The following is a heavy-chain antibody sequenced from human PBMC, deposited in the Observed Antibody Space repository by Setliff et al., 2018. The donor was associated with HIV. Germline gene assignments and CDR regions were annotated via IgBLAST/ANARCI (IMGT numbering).Heavy chain of an antibody. Sequence: SETLSLTFSVSGGSISSYYWSWIRQPAGKGLEWICRLQTSGTISYNSFLKSRVTMSVDTPKNQFSLKVRSVTVADTAVYYCARSDYYDSSGYILDYWGQGILVTVSS. CDR3: ARSDYYDSSGYILDY. V-gene: IGHV4-4*07. CDR1: GGSISSYY. J-gene: IGHJ4*02. CDR2: LQTSGTI. D-gene: IGHD3-22*01.